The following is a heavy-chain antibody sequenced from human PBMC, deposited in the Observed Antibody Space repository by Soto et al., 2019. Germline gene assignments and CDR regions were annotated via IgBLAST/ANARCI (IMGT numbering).Heavy chain of an antibody. D-gene: IGHD3-3*01. CDR1: GFTFSSYA. CDR2: ISGSGGST. J-gene: IGHJ1*01. Sequence: HWGCLRLCCAASGFTFSSYAMSWVRQAPGKGLEWVSAISGSGGSTYYADSVKGRFTISRDNSKNTLYLQMNGLRAEDTAVYYCAKSSTDFGVVIIPEYFQHWGQGTLVSVSS. V-gene: IGHV3-23*01. CDR3: AKSSTDFGVVIIPEYFQH.